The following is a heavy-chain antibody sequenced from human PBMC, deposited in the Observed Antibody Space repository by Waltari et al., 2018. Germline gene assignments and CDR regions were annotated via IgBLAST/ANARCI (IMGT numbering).Heavy chain of an antibody. CDR1: GYSISSGYY. J-gene: IGHJ6*02. Sequence: QVQLQESGPGLVKPSETLSLTCAVSGYSISSGYYWGWIRQPPGKGLEWIGRIYHMGRTYYNPSLKRRVTISGETSKNQFSLKLSYVTAADTAVYYCAREGYSYGHRYYYYYGMDVWGQGTTVTVSS. V-gene: IGHV4-38-2*02. CDR2: IYHMGRT. D-gene: IGHD5-18*01. CDR3: AREGYSYGHRYYYYYGMDV.